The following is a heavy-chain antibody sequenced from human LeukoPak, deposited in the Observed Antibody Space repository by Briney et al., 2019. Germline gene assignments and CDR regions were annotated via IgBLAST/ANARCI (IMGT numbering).Heavy chain of an antibody. CDR1: GFSFRNYW. Sequence: GGSLRLSCAAPGFSFRNYWMGWVRQAPGKGLEWVANTKPDGSAEYYADSVRGRFTASRDNANNLLYLQMNRLRAEDTAAYYCARDGGLHTNFDYWGQGTLLTVSS. D-gene: IGHD2-15*01. CDR2: TKPDGSAE. V-gene: IGHV3-7*01. CDR3: ARDGGLHTNFDY. J-gene: IGHJ4*02.